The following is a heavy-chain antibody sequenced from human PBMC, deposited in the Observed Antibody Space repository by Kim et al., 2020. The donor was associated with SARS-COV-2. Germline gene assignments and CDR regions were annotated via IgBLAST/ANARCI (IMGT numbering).Heavy chain of an antibody. V-gene: IGHV3-33*01. CDR3: ARVQVRYSSSWTYYYYYGMDV. CDR2: IWYDGSNK. Sequence: GGSLRLSCAASGFTFSSYGMHWVRQAPGKGLEWVAVIWYDGSNKYYADSVKGRFTISRDNSKNTLYLQMNSLRAEDTAVYYCARVQVRYSSSWTYYYYYGMDVWGQGTTVTVSS. J-gene: IGHJ6*02. CDR1: GFTFSSYG. D-gene: IGHD6-13*01.